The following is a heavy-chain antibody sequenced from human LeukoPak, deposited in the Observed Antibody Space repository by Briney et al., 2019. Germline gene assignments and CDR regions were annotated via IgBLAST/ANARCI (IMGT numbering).Heavy chain of an antibody. V-gene: IGHV3-21*01. D-gene: IGHD5-18*01. J-gene: IGHJ5*02. CDR3: ARDTAMADRYNWFDP. CDR1: GFTFSSYS. CDR2: ISSSSSYI. Sequence: AGGSLRLSSAASGFTFSSYSMNWVRQAPGKGLEWVSSISSSSSYIYYEDSVKGRFTISRDNAKTLLYLQMNSLRAEDTAVYYCARDTAMADRYNWFDPWGQGTLVTVSS.